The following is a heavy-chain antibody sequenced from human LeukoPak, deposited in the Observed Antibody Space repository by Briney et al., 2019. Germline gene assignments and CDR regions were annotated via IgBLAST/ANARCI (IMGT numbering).Heavy chain of an antibody. V-gene: IGHV3-11*01. CDR1: GFTFSDSY. CDR3: ARSQQVAYFDY. CDR2: ISTSGSNI. Sequence: GGSLRLSCVSSGFTFSDSYMSWIRQAPGKGLECVSYISTSGSNIYYADSVNGRFIISRDNAKNSLYLQMNSLRAEDTAVYFCARSQQVAYFDYWAREPWSPSPQ. J-gene: IGHJ4*02. D-gene: IGHD6-13*01.